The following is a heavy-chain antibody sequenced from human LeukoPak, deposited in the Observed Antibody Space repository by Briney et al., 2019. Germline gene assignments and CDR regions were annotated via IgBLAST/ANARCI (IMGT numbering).Heavy chain of an antibody. V-gene: IGHV3-30*02. CDR2: IRYDGSNK. CDR3: AKGLTDCSSTSRYYYYYMDV. Sequence: GGSLRLSCAASGFTFSSYGMHWVRQAPGKGLEWVAFIRYDGSNKYYADSVKGRFTISRDNSKNTLYLQMNSLRAEDTAVYYCAKGLTDCSSTSRYYYYYMDVWGKGTTVTVSS. D-gene: IGHD2-2*01. CDR1: GFTFSSYG. J-gene: IGHJ6*03.